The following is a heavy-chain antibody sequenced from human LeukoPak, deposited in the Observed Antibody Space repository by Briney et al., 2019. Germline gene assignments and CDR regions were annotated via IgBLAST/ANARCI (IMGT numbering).Heavy chain of an antibody. V-gene: IGHV3-7*01. CDR2: IKQDGSEK. Sequence: QPGGSMRLSCAASGFCFSTYWMSWVRQAPGKVLEWVANIKQDGSEKYYVDSAKGRFTISRDNAKNSLYLQMNSLRAEDTAVYYCATDLGSSRPNFWGQGILVTVSS. J-gene: IGHJ4*02. D-gene: IGHD6-13*01. CDR1: GFCFSTYW. CDR3: ATDLGSSRPNF.